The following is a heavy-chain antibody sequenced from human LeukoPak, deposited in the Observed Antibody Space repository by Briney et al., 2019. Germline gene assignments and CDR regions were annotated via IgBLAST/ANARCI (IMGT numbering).Heavy chain of an antibody. CDR1: GFTFDDYA. V-gene: IGHV3-9*01. CDR2: ISWNSGSI. J-gene: IGHJ6*02. D-gene: IGHD3-22*01. CDR3: AKDLIKDYDSSGYSYYYYYGMDV. Sequence: GGSLRLSCAASGFTFDDYAMHWVRQAPGKGLEWVSGISWNSGSIGYADSVKGRFTISRDNAKNSLYLQMNSLRAEDTAVYYCAKDLIKDYDSSGYSYYYYYGMDVWGQGTTVTVSS.